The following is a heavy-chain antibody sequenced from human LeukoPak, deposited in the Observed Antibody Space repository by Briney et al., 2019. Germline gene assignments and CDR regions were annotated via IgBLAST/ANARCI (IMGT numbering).Heavy chain of an antibody. D-gene: IGHD6-19*01. Sequence: SVKVSCKASGGTFSSYAISWVRQAPGQGLEWMGGIIPIFGTANYAQKFQGRVTITADESTSTAYMELSSLRSEDTAVYYCAREEIAVAASFDYWGQGTLVTVSS. CDR3: AREEIAVAASFDY. V-gene: IGHV1-69*01. CDR1: GGTFSSYA. CDR2: IIPIFGTA. J-gene: IGHJ4*02.